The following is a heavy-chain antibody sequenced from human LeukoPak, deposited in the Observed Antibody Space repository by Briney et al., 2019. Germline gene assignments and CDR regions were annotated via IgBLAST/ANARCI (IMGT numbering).Heavy chain of an antibody. D-gene: IGHD6-13*01. CDR2: MNPNSGNT. CDR1: GYTFTSYD. J-gene: IGHJ6*03. CDR3: ARAIRIAAAVHYYYYYMDV. V-gene: IGHV1-8*01. Sequence: GASVTVSCMASGYTFTSYDINWVRPPNGQGGEWVGWMNPNSGNTGYAKKFHSIVTMTRNTSISTAYMELSSLRSEDTAVYYCARAIRIAAAVHYYYYYMDVWGKGTTVTVSS.